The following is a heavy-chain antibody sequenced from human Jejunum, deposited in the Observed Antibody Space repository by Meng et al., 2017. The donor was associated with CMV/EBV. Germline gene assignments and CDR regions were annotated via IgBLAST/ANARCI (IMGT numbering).Heavy chain of an antibody. Sequence: SSNLNWWSWVRQSPGQGLEWLGEKSPTESSNYNPSLKSRVTISVDRSKNQFSLKLTSVTAADTAVYYCVRGRCTRTSCYKGAFDFWSQGTLVTVSS. CDR3: VRGRCTRTSCYKGAFDF. CDR1: SSNLNW. V-gene: IGHV4-4*02. CDR2: KSPTESS. J-gene: IGHJ4*02. D-gene: IGHD2-2*02.